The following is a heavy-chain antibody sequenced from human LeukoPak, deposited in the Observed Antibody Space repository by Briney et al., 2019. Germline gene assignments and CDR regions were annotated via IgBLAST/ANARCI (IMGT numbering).Heavy chain of an antibody. Sequence: GGSLRLSCAASGFAFSSYGMHWVRQAPGKGLVWVAFIRYDGSNKYYADSVKGRFTISRDNSKNTLYLQMNSLRAEDTAVYYCAKDSADYDSSGYYSGLFDYWGQGTLVPVSS. D-gene: IGHD3-22*01. CDR1: GFAFSSYG. CDR2: IRYDGSNK. CDR3: AKDSADYDSSGYYSGLFDY. J-gene: IGHJ4*02. V-gene: IGHV3-30*02.